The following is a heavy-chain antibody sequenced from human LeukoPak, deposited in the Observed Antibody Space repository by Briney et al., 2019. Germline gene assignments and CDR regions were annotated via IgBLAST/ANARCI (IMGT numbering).Heavy chain of an antibody. CDR3: ARDSYDNPGAGY. CDR2: ISSSSSYI. J-gene: IGHJ4*02. V-gene: IGHV3-21*01. D-gene: IGHD3-22*01. Sequence: PGGSLRLSCAASGFTFSSYSMNWVRQAPGKGLEWVSSISSSSSYIYYADSVKGRFTISRDNAKNSLYLQMNSLRAEDTAVYYCARDSYDNPGAGYWGQGTLVTVSS. CDR1: GFTFSSYS.